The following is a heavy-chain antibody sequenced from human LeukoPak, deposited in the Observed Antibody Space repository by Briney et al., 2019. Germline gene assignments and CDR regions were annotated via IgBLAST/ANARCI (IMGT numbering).Heavy chain of an antibody. J-gene: IGHJ6*03. CDR2: RSYDGSNK. CDR1: GHTFSNYA. Sequence: GGSLRLSCAASGHTFSNYAMSWVRQAPGRGLEWVAVRSYDGSNKYYADSVKGRFTISRDNSKNTLYLQMNSLRAEDTAVYYCANLADSSGYYHHWDYYYMDVWGKGTTVTVSS. CDR3: ANLADSSGYYHHWDYYYMDV. D-gene: IGHD3-22*01. V-gene: IGHV3-30*18.